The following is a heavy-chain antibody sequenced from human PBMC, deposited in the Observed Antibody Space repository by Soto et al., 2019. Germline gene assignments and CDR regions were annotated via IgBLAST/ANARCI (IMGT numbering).Heavy chain of an antibody. D-gene: IGHD1-7*01. CDR2: IYWDDTK. CDR1: GFSISTNGVG. J-gene: IGHJ4*02. V-gene: IGHV2-5*02. CDR3: TRKGAGTTSLDH. Sequence: QITLKESGPTLVKPTQTLTLTCTFSGFSISTNGVGVGWIRQPPGKALEWLAVIYWDDTKHYSPSLKSRLTIPKDTSKNQVVLTMTNVDPVDTATYYCTRKGAGTTSLDHWGQGTLVTVSS.